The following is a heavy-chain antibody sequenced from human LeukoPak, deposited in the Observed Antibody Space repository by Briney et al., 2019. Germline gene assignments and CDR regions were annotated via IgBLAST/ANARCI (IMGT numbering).Heavy chain of an antibody. J-gene: IGHJ6*02. CDR1: GYTFTSYG. CDR2: ISAYNGNT. Sequence: ASVKVSCKASGYTFTSYGISWVRQAPGQGLEWMGWISAYNGNTNYAQKLQGRVTMTTDTSTSTAYMELRSLRSDDTAVYYCARVGIGEWYGYYYYYGMDVWGQGTTVTVSS. CDR3: ARVGIGEWYGYYYYYGMDV. D-gene: IGHD3-3*01. V-gene: IGHV1-18*01.